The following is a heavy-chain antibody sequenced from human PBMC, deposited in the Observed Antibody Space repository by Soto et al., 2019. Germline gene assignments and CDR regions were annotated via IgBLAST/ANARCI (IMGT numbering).Heavy chain of an antibody. Sequence: GGSLRLSCVASGLHFINHHMNWIRQDTGKGLEWVSYISISSDYKHYADSVRGRFTVSRDNARNSLYLQMNSLRDENTAVYYCARDIWEYGSNWFDPWGQGTLVTVSS. J-gene: IGHJ5*02. V-gene: IGHV3-48*02. CDR1: GLHFINHH. D-gene: IGHD3-10*01. CDR3: ARDIWEYGSNWFDP. CDR2: ISISSDYK.